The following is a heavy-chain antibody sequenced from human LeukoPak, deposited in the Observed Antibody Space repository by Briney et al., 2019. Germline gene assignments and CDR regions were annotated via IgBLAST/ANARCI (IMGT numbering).Heavy chain of an antibody. CDR1: GGSFSGYY. V-gene: IGHV4-34*01. J-gene: IGHJ3*02. D-gene: IGHD1-26*01. CDR2: INHSGST. CDR3: ARHEYLGATTLLGAFDI. Sequence: SETLSLTCAVYGGSFSGYYWSWIRQPPGKGLEWIGEINHSGSTNYNPSLKSRVTISVDTSKNQFSLKLSSVTAADTAVYYCARHEYLGATTLLGAFDIWGQGTMVTVSS.